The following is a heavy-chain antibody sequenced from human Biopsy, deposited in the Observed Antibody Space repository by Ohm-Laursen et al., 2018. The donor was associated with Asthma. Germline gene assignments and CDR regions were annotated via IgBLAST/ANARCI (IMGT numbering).Heavy chain of an antibody. CDR2: IKKDGSEE. J-gene: IGHJ6*02. Sequence: SLRLSCTASGFTFNSYWMSWVRQAPGKGLEWVAIIKKDGSEEYYVDSVKGRFTISRDNAKNSLFLHMNSLRAGDSAVYYCARGGYCTSPTCPWGRYATDVWGQGTTVTVSS. D-gene: IGHD2-8*01. CDR3: ARGGYCTSPTCPWGRYATDV. V-gene: IGHV3-7*01. CDR1: GFTFNSYW.